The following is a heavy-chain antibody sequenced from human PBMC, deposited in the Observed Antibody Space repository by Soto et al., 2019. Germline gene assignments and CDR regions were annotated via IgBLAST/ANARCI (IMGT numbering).Heavy chain of an antibody. CDR2: IRSKANSYAT. Sequence: GGSLRLSCAASGFTFSGSAMHWVRQASGKGLEWVGRIRSKANSYATAYAASVKGRFTVSRDDSKNTAYLQMNSLKTEDTAVYYCTRPHVGATWLTMGPIWGQGTMVTVSS. CDR1: GFTFSGSA. D-gene: IGHD1-26*01. J-gene: IGHJ3*02. V-gene: IGHV3-73*01. CDR3: TRPHVGATWLTMGPI.